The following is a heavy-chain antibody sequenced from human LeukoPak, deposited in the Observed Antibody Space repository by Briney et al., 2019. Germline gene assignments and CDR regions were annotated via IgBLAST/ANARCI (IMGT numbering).Heavy chain of an antibody. CDR2: IYYSGTT. CDR3: ARDSSYYFDY. J-gene: IGHJ4*02. Sequence: PSETLSLTCTVSGGSISSYYWSWIRQPPGKGLEWIGYIYYSGTTNYNPSLKSRVTISVVTSRNQFSLKLSSVTAADTAVYYCARDSSYYFDYWGQGTLVTVSS. V-gene: IGHV4-59*01. D-gene: IGHD6-6*01. CDR1: GGSISSYY.